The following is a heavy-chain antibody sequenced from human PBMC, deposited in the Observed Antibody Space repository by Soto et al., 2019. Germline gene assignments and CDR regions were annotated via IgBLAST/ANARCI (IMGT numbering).Heavy chain of an antibody. CDR2: MYHSGST. CDR1: GGSISSGGYS. V-gene: IGHV4-30-2*01. Sequence: SETLSLTCAVSGGSISSGGYSWSWIRQPPGKGLEWIGYMYHSGSTYYNPSLKSRVTISIDRSKNQFSLKLSSVTAADTAVYYCARLWGYYNDYWGQGTLVPVSS. CDR3: ARLWGYYNDY. D-gene: IGHD3-22*01. J-gene: IGHJ4*02.